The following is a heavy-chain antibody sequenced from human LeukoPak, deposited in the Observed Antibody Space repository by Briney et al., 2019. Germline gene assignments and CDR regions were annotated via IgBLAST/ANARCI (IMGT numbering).Heavy chain of an antibody. CDR3: ARDGGGYDLYFDY. J-gene: IGHJ4*02. CDR2: IKQDGSEK. V-gene: IGHV3-7*01. CDR1: GFTFSSYW. Sequence: GGSLRLSCAASGFTFSSYWMSWVRQAPGKGLEWVANIKQDGSEKYYVDSVKGRFTISRDNAKNSLYLQMNSLRAEDTAVYYCARDGGGYDLYFDYWGQGTLVTVSP. D-gene: IGHD5-12*01.